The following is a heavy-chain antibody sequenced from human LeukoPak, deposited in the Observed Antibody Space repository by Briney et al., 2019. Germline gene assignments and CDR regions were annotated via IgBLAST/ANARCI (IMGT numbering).Heavy chain of an antibody. V-gene: IGHV4-59*08. CDR1: GGSISSYY. CDR2: IYYSGST. J-gene: IGHJ4*02. CDR3: ATRAGGYSYGYEDY. D-gene: IGHD5-18*01. Sequence: PSETLSLTCTVSGGSISSYYWSWIRQPPGKGLEWIGYIYYSGSTNYNPSLKSRVTISVDTSKNQFSLKLSSVTAADTAVYYCATRAGGYSYGYEDYWGQGTLVTVSS.